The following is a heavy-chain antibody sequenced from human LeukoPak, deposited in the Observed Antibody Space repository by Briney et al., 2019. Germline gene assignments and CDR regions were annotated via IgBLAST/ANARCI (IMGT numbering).Heavy chain of an antibody. V-gene: IGHV3-7*01. J-gene: IGHJ4*02. D-gene: IGHD3-3*01. CDR1: GFTFSSYW. CDR3: ARSRVETSWSPNQD. CDR2: IKQDGSEK. Sequence: GGSLRLSCAASGFTFSSYWMSWVRQAPGKGLEGVANIKQDGSEKYYVDSVKGRFTISRDNAKNSLHLQMDSLRAEDNAVYYCARSRVETSWSPNQDWGQGTLVTVSS.